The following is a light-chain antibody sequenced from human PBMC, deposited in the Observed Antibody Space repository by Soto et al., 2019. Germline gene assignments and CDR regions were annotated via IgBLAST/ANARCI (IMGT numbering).Light chain of an antibody. CDR3: QQYYSGPPFT. CDR2: WAS. V-gene: IGKV4-1*01. Sequence: DIVMTQSPDSLAVSLGERATINCKSSQSVLYSSNNKNYLAWYQQKPGQPPKLLVYWASTRESGVPDRFSGSGSGTDFTLTISSLQTEDVAVYYCQQYYSGPPFTFGPGTKVDVK. CDR1: QSVLYSSNNKNY. J-gene: IGKJ3*01.